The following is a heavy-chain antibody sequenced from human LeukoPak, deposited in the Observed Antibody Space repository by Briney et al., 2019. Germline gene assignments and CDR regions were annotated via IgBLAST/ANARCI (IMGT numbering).Heavy chain of an antibody. D-gene: IGHD2-21*01. CDR2: IIPILGIA. J-gene: IGHJ4*02. CDR3: AGGQGGGDCSPFDY. V-gene: IGHV1-69*04. CDR1: GGTFSSYA. Sequence: SVKVSCKASGGTFSSYAISWVRQAPGQGLEWMGRIIPILGIANYAQKFQGRVTITADKSTSTAYMELSSLRSEDTAAYYCAGGQGGGDCSPFDYWGQGTLVTVSS.